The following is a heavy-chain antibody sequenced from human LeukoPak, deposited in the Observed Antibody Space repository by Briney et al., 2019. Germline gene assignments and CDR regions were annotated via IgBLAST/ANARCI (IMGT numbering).Heavy chain of an antibody. CDR2: IKHSGST. CDR1: GGPFSGYY. Sequence: SEPLSLTCAVYGGPFSGYYWSWIRKPPGKGLEWIGEIKHSGSTNYTQSLKSRVTLSVDTSKKQFSLKLSSVTTADTAGYYCGRSYYDFWRGYLSWFDPWGQGTLVTVSS. D-gene: IGHD3-3*01. CDR3: GRSYYDFWRGYLSWFDP. V-gene: IGHV4-34*01. J-gene: IGHJ5*02.